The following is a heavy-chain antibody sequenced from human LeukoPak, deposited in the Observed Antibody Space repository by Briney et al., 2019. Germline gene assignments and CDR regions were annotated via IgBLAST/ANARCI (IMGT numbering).Heavy chain of an antibody. CDR2: IYYSGST. D-gene: IGHD3-3*01. J-gene: IGHJ2*01. CDR1: GGSISSYY. V-gene: IGHV4-59*01. CDR3: ARPATPYYDFWSGYYSDYWYFDL. Sequence: SETLSLTCTVSGGSISSYYWSWIRQPPGKGLEWIGYIYYSGSTNYNPSLKSRVTTSVDTSMNQFSLKLSSVTAADTAVYYRARPATPYYDFWSGYYSDYWYFDLWGRGTLVTVSS.